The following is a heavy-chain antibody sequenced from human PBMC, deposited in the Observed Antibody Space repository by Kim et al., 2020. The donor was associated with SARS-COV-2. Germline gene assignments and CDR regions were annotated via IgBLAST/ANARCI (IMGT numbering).Heavy chain of an antibody. CDR3: AKAYYYDSVGHPAPAGYFQH. J-gene: IGHJ1*01. CDR1: GFTFTNYA. Sequence: GGSLRLSCAASGFTFTNYAMTWVRQAPGKGLEWVSLISGSGDTTYYADSVRGRFTVSRDNSKNTLYLQMNSLRAEDTAVYYCAKAYYYDSVGHPAPAGYFQHWGQGAQVTVSS. CDR2: ISGSGDTT. D-gene: IGHD3-22*01. V-gene: IGHV3-23*01.